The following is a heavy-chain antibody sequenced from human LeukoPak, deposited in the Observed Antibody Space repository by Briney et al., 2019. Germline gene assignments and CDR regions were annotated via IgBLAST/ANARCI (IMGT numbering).Heavy chain of an antibody. V-gene: IGHV3-74*01. Sequence: GGSLRLSCVAAGFHFGNYWMHWVRQAPGKEPVCISRVTGDGSSTVYADPVTGRFTISRDNARNTLYLQMDSLRAEDTAVYYCARDYYGSIDYWGQGTLVTVSS. CDR2: VTGDGSST. D-gene: IGHD3-10*01. CDR1: GFHFGNYW. CDR3: ARDYYGSIDY. J-gene: IGHJ4*02.